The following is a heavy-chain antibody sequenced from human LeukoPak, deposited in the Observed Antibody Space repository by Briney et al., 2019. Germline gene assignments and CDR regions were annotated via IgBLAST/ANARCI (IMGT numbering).Heavy chain of an antibody. CDR2: IYHSGST. CDR1: GVSISSGGYS. D-gene: IGHD3-10*01. V-gene: IGHV4-30-2*01. J-gene: IGHJ3*02. Sequence: PSETLSLTCAVSGVSISSGGYSWSWIRQPPGKGLEWIGYIYHSGSTYYNPSLKSRVTISVDRSKNQFSLKLSSVTAADTAVYYCASGSSLRAFDIWGQGTMVTVSS. CDR3: ASGSSLRAFDI.